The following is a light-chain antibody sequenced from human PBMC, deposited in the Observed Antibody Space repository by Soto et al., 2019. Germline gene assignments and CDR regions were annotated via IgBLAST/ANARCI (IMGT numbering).Light chain of an antibody. V-gene: IGKV1-5*03. J-gene: IGKJ1*01. CDR1: QYIHNY. Sequence: DIQMTQSPSTLSASVGDRVTITCRASQYIHNYLAWYQQKPGEAPKLLIYEAANLESGVPSRFSGYGTGTEFTLTINSLQPDDFATYYCQQSNNYPWTFGQGTRVEI. CDR2: EAA. CDR3: QQSNNYPWT.